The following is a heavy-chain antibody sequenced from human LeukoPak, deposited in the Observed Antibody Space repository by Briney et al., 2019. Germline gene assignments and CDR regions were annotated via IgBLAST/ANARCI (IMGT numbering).Heavy chain of an antibody. CDR1: GYTFTNYG. J-gene: IGHJ4*02. CDR3: ARTEWEVPSLRDFDY. V-gene: IGHV1-18*01. Sequence: AAVKVSCKASGYTFTNYGISWVRQAPVQGLEWMGWISAYNGNTNYAQKLQGRVTMTTDTSTNTAYMELRSLRSDDTAVYYCARTEWEVPSLRDFDYWGQGTLVTVSS. D-gene: IGHD1-26*01. CDR2: ISAYNGNT.